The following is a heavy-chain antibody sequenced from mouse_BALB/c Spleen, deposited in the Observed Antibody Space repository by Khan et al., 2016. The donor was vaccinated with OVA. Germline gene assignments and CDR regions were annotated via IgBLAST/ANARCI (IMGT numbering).Heavy chain of an antibody. J-gene: IGHJ3*01. CDR3: VRGYYGDPFAY. D-gene: IGHD2-13*01. CDR2: ISDVGNYT. Sequence: EVELVESGGGLAKPGGSLKLSCAASGFIFSDYYMYWVRQTPEKRLEWVATISDVGNYTYYTDSVKGRFTISRDDARNNLYLQMSSLKSEDTAIYYCVRGYYGDPFAYWGQGTLVTVSA. CDR1: GFIFSDYY. V-gene: IGHV5-4*02.